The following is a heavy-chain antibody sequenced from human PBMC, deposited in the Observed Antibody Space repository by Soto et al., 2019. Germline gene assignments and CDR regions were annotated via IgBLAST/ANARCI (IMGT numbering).Heavy chain of an antibody. D-gene: IGHD3-10*01. V-gene: IGHV4-59*01. CDR1: GDSIRSYY. J-gene: IGHJ6*02. Sequence: LSLTCTVSGDSIRSYYWTWIRQSPGKGLEWIAYMYYSGNTNSNPSLKGRVSISVDTSKNQFSLRLTSVTAADTAVYYCASGFSLDVWGQGTTVTVSS. CDR2: MYYSGNT. CDR3: ASGFSLDV.